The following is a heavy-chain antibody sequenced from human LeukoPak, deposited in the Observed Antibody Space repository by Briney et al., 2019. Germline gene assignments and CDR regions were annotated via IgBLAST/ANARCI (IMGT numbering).Heavy chain of an antibody. CDR3: AKRTSGYYYDSSAYYYDY. CDR2: ISGNSDNT. CDR1: GFTFSSCA. D-gene: IGHD3-22*01. J-gene: IGHJ4*02. V-gene: IGHV3-23*01. Sequence: GGSLRLSCAASGFTFSSCAMSWVRQAAGKGLEWVSTISGNSDNTYYADSVKGRFTISRDNSKNPLYLQMNSLRAEDTAVYYCAKRTSGYYYDSSAYYYDYWGQGTLVTVSS.